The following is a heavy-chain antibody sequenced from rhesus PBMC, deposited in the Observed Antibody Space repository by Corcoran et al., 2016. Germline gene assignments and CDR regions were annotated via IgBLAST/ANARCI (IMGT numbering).Heavy chain of an antibody. CDR3: ARRLWGFDY. Sequence: QVQLQESGPGLVKPSETLSLTCDVSGYSITNGYGWTWIRQPPGKGLEWIGYIGGDSAGTNYNPSLKSRVTVSKDTSKNQFSLRMNSVTAADTAIYYCARRLWGFDYWGQGLLVTVSS. D-gene: IGHD7-45*01. V-gene: IGHV4-127*01. J-gene: IGHJ4*01. CDR2: IGGDSAGT. CDR1: GYSITNGYG.